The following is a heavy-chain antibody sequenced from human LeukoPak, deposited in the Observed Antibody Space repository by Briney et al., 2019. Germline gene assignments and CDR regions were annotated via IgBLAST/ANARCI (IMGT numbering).Heavy chain of an antibody. Sequence: PGGSLRLSCAASGFTFSSYAMHWVRQAPGKGLEWVAVISYDGSNKYYADSVKGRFTISRDNSKNTLYLQMNSLRAEDTAVYYCARAKGVLWEWFDYWGQGTLVIVSS. D-gene: IGHD3-16*01. J-gene: IGHJ4*02. CDR1: GFTFSSYA. CDR3: ARAKGVLWEWFDY. V-gene: IGHV3-30-3*01. CDR2: ISYDGSNK.